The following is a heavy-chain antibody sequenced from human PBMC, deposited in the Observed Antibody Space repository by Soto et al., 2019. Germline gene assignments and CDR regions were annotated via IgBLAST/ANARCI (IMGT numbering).Heavy chain of an antibody. CDR3: ATSRSSITMIVVVMTHSLDY. Sequence: GGSLRLSCAASGFTFSSYAMSWVRQAPGKGLEWVSAISGSGGSTYYADSVKGRFTISRDNSKNTLYMQMNSLRAEDTAVYYCATSRSSITMIVVVMTHSLDYWGQGTLVTVSS. J-gene: IGHJ4*02. CDR1: GFTFSSYA. V-gene: IGHV3-23*01. D-gene: IGHD3-22*01. CDR2: ISGSGGST.